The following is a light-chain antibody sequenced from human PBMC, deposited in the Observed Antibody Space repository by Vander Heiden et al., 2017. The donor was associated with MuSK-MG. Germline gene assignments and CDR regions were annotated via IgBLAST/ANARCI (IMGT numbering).Light chain of an antibody. CDR2: GAS. CDR3: QQNNIYRT. V-gene: IGKV1-33*01. CDR1: EDINNF. Sequence: DIQMTQSPSSLSAPVGDSVTITCQASEDINNFLSWYQQKPGNAPKLLIYGASNVETGVPSRFSGSGAGTDFTITISSLQHEDSATYYCQQNNIYRTFGQGTKVEIK. J-gene: IGKJ2*01.